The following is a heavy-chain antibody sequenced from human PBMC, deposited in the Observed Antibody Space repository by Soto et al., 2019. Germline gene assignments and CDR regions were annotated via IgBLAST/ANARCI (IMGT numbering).Heavy chain of an antibody. CDR2: IIPIFGTA. J-gene: IGHJ4*02. CDR3: ARVGNYDFWSGYPFDY. CDR1: GGTFSSYA. D-gene: IGHD3-3*01. V-gene: IGHV1-69*13. Sequence: SVKVSCKASGGTFSSYAISWVRQAPGQGLEWMGGIIPIFGTANYAQKFQGRVTITADESTSTAYMELSSLRSEDTAVYYCARVGNYDFWSGYPFDYWGPGTLVTVSS.